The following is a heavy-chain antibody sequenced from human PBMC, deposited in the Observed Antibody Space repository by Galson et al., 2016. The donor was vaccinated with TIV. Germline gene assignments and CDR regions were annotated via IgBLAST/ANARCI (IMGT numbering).Heavy chain of an antibody. D-gene: IGHD3-10*01. CDR1: GFTFDDYP. CDR3: ARNSRSDASMDYYYYHGMDV. V-gene: IGHV3-9*01. J-gene: IGHJ6*02. CDR2: INSKGNSV. Sequence: SLRLSCAASGFTFDDYPMHWVRHAPGKGLEWVSSINSKGNSVDYADSVRGRFAISRDNAKNFLYLQMNSLTPEDTALYYCARNSRSDASMDYYYYHGMDVWGRGTTVTVSS.